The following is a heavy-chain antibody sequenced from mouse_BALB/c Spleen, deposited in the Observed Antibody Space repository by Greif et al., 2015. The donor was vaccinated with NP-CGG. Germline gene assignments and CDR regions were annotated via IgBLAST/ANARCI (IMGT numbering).Heavy chain of an antibody. Sequence: VQLKQSGAELVKPGASVKLSCTASGFNGLDPSLPWVEQRPEQGLEWIGRIDPGNGPPPSAPKFQGPATITADTSSNTAYLQLSSLTSEDTAVYYCARWYYAMDYWGQGTSVTVSS. CDR1: GFNGLDPS. CDR2: IDPGNGPP. J-gene: IGHJ4*01. CDR3: ARWYYAMDY. V-gene: IGHV14-3*02.